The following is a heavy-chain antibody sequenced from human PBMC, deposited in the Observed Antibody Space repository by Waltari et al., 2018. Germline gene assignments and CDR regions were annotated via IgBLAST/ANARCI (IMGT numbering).Heavy chain of an antibody. CDR3: AKALDKGSERGSNDY. D-gene: IGHD1-1*01. Sequence: QVQLVESGGGVVQPGGSLRLSCAASGFTFSSYGMHWVRKAPGKGLEWVAFIRYDGSNKYYADSVKGRFTISRDNSKNTLYLQMNSLRAEDTAVYYCAKALDKGSERGSNDYWGQGTLVTVSS. J-gene: IGHJ4*02. CDR2: IRYDGSNK. CDR1: GFTFSSYG. V-gene: IGHV3-30*02.